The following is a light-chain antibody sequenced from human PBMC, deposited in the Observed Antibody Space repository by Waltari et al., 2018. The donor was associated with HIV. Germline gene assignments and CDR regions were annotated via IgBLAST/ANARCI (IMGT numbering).Light chain of an antibody. CDR2: EVN. CDR1: SSDVGRYNL. Sequence: QSAVTQPASVSGSPGQSITISCTGTSSDVGRYNLVSWYQQHPGKAPKLMISEVNKRPSGVSNRFSGSKSGNTASLTISGLQAEDEADYYCSSYATAGTYVLFGGGTKLTVL. J-gene: IGLJ2*01. V-gene: IGLV2-23*02. CDR3: SSYATAGTYVL.